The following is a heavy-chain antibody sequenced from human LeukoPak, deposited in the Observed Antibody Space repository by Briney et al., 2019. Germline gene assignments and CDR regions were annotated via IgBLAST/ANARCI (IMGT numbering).Heavy chain of an antibody. D-gene: IGHD6-25*01. CDR2: IYYSGST. CDR1: GGSISSGGYY. V-gene: IGHV4-31*03. J-gene: IGHJ4*02. CDR3: ARAGSGLDS. Sequence: SETLSLTCTVSGGSISSGGYYWRWIRQHPGKGLEWIGYIYYSGSTYYNPSLKSRVTISVDTSKNQFSLNLSSVTAADTALYYCARAGSGLDSWGQGTLVTVSS.